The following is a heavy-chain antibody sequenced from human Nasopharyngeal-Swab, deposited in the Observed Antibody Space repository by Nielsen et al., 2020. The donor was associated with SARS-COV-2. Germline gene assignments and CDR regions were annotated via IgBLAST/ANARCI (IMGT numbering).Heavy chain of an antibody. CDR2: VWNDGSNE. Sequence: GGSLRLSCAASGFSFSTYGLHWVRQAPGKGLEWVAVVWNDGSNEFYADSLKGRFTISRDNSKNTLYLQMNSLRAEDTAVYYCAKDKDDAFDIWGQGTMVTVSS. CDR3: AKDKDDAFDI. V-gene: IGHV3-33*06. J-gene: IGHJ3*02. CDR1: GFSFSTYG.